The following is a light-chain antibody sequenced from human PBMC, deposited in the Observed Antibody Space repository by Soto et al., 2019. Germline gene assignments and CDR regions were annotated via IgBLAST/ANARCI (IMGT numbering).Light chain of an antibody. CDR3: CSYAGSYVV. Sequence: QSALTQPRSVSGSPGQSVTISCTGTSSDVGGYNYVSWYQQHPGKAPKLMIYDVTKWPSGVPDRFSGSKSGNTASLTISGLRAEDEADYYCCSYAGSYVVFGGGTKLTV. CDR2: DVT. V-gene: IGLV2-11*01. CDR1: SSDVGGYNY. J-gene: IGLJ3*02.